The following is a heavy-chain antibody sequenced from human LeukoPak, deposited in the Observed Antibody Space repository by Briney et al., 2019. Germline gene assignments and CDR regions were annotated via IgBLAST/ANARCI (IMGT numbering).Heavy chain of an antibody. Sequence: PSETLSLTCAVSGGSISSSNWWSWVRQPPGKGLEWSGGIYHSGSTNYNPSLKSRVTISVDKSKNQFSLKLSSVTAADTAVYYCARHPRDHYYYYYMDVWGKGTTVTISS. D-gene: IGHD2-21*02. V-gene: IGHV4-4*02. J-gene: IGHJ6*03. CDR3: ARHPRDHYYYYYMDV. CDR2: IYHSGST. CDR1: GGSISSSNW.